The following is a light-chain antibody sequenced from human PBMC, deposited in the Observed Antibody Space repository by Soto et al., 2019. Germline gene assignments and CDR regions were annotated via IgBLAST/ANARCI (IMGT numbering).Light chain of an antibody. J-gene: IGKJ4*01. CDR3: LHQNSYLALS. CDR2: AAS. Sequence: DIQMTQSPSSRSASVGDRVTITCRASQSIRNDLGWYQQKSGKAPRRLIYAASTLQTGVPSRFSGSGSGREFTLTISGLQPEDFATYYCLHQNSYLALSFGGGTKVE. CDR1: QSIRND. V-gene: IGKV1-17*01.